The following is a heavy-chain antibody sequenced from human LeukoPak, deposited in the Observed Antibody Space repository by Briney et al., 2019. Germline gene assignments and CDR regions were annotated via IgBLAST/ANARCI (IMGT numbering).Heavy chain of an antibody. CDR3: ARVSGSLYYFDY. CDR2: IIPIFGTA. D-gene: IGHD3-10*01. Sequence: SVKVSCKASGGTFSSYAISWVRQAPGQGLEWMGGIIPIFGTANYAQKFQGRVTITADESTSTAYMELSSLRSEDTAVYYCARVSGSLYYFDYWAREPWSPSPQ. CDR1: GGTFSSYA. V-gene: IGHV1-69*13. J-gene: IGHJ4*02.